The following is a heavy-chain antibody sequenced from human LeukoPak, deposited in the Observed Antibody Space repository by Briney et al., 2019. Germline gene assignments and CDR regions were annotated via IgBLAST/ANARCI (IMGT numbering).Heavy chain of an antibody. J-gene: IGHJ4*02. Sequence: GGSLRLSCAASGFTFSSYWMHWVRHAPGKGLVWVSRINSDGSSTSYADSVKGRFTISRDNAKNTLYLQMNSLRAEDTAVYYCAKDGDYGDYPSWGQGTLVTVSS. CDR3: AKDGDYGDYPS. CDR2: INSDGSST. V-gene: IGHV3-74*01. CDR1: GFTFSSYW. D-gene: IGHD4-17*01.